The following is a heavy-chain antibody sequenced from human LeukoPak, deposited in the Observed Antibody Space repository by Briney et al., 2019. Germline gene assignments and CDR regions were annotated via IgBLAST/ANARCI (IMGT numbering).Heavy chain of an antibody. Sequence: GGSLRLSCAASGFTFNTYTMNWVRQAPGKGPEWVSAISGSGGSTYYADSVKGRFTISRDNSKNTLYLQMNSLRAEDTAVYYCAKDGPYYGSGSLFGDNWFDPWGQGTLVTVSS. D-gene: IGHD3-10*01. CDR3: AKDGPYYGSGSLFGDNWFDP. CDR2: ISGSGGST. CDR1: GFTFNTYT. J-gene: IGHJ5*02. V-gene: IGHV3-23*01.